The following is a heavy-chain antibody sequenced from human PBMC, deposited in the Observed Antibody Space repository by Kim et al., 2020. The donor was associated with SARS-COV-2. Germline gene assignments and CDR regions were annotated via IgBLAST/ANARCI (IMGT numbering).Heavy chain of an antibody. V-gene: IGHV3-30*18. CDR3: SKGDYYDSSCYYRVYYY. Sequence: GGSLRLSCAASGFTFSSYGMHWVRQAPGKGLEWVAVISYDGSNKYYADSVKGRFTISRDNSKNTLYLQMNSLRAEDTALYYCSKGDYYDSSCYYRVYYY. J-gene: IGHJ6*01. CDR2: ISYDGSNK. D-gene: IGHD3-22*01. CDR1: GFTFSSYG.